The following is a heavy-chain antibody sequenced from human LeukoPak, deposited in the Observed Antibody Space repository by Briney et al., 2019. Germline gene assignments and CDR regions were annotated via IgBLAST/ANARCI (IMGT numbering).Heavy chain of an antibody. CDR3: ASPVATTTVFDY. V-gene: IGHV3-53*05. D-gene: IGHD5-12*01. CDR1: GFTVSSNY. Sequence: GGSLRLSCAASGFTVSSNYMSWVRQAPGKGLEWVSAISGSGGSTYYADSVKGRFTISRDNSKNTLYLQMNSLRAEDTAVYYCASPVATTTVFDYWGQGTLVTVSS. J-gene: IGHJ4*02. CDR2: ISGSGGST.